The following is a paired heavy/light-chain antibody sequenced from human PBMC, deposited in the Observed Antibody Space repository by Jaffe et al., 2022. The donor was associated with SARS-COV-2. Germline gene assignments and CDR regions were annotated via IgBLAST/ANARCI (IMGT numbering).Heavy chain of an antibody. CDR3: VRDQNV. CDR1: GFTVSSNY. V-gene: IGHV3-66*02. CDR2: TYSGDTT. Sequence: EVQVVESGGGLVQPGGSLRLSCAASGFTVSSNYISWVRQAAGRGLEWVSVTYSGDTTSYADSVKGRFTISRDSSKDTLYLQMNSLRAEDTAVYYCVRDQNVWGQGTMVTVSS. J-gene: IGHJ3*01.
Light chain of an antibody. J-gene: IGKJ1*01. CDR3: QQYNNWPRT. V-gene: IGKV3-15*01. CDR1: QSVSSN. CDR2: GTS. Sequence: EIVMTQTPATLSVSPGEGATLSCRASQSVSSNLAWFQQKPGQAPSLLIFGTSTRATGVPARFSGSGSGTEFTLTISSLQSEDFAVYYCQQYNNWPRTFGQGTKVEIK.